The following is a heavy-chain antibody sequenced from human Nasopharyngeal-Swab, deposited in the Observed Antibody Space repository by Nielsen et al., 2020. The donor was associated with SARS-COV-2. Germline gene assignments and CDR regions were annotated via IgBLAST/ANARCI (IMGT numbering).Heavy chain of an antibody. D-gene: IGHD4-17*01. CDR3: ARDAPAHYGAFY. V-gene: IGHV3-30*03. CDR2: IAHDASNE. J-gene: IGHJ4*02. Sequence: GGSLRLSCAASGFTFSSFGMHWDRQAPGKGLEWVAFIAHDASNEYYGGSVKGRFSISRDSSKNTLYLQMDSLRGEDTAVYYCARDAPAHYGAFYWGRGTLVTVSS. CDR1: GFTFSSFG.